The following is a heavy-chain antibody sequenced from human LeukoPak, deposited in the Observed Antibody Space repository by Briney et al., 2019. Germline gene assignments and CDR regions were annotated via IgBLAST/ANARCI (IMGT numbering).Heavy chain of an antibody. J-gene: IGHJ4*02. D-gene: IGHD6-13*01. CDR3: ARGVYIAAAQYGY. CDR2: IYYSGTT. V-gene: IGHV4-59*01. CDR1: GGSISNYY. Sequence: SETLSLTCTVSGGSISNYYWSWIRQPPGKGLEWIGYIYYSGTTNYNPSLKSRVTISVDTSKNQFSLKPNSVTAADTAVYYCARGVYIAAAQYGYWGQGTLVTVSS.